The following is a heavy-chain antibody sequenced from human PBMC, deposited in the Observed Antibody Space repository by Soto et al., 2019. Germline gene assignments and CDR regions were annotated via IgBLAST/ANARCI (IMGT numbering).Heavy chain of an antibody. V-gene: IGHV3-9*01. D-gene: IGHD5-12*01. CDR3: AKDSARSGYDKFDP. J-gene: IGHJ5*02. CDR2: ISWNSGSI. Sequence: PGGSLRLSCAASGFTFDDYAMHWVRQAPGKGLEWVSGISWNSGSIGYADSVKGRFTISRDNAKNSLYLQMNSLRAEDTALYYCAKDSARSGYDKFDPWGQGTLVTVSS. CDR1: GFTFDDYA.